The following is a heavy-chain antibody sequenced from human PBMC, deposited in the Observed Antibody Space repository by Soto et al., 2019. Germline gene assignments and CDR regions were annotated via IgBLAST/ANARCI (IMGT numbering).Heavy chain of an antibody. J-gene: IGHJ4*02. CDR2: IYSGAST. D-gene: IGHD3-9*01. V-gene: IGHV3-53*01. CDR3: ARGQYYDILTGYSNGYYFDY. Sequence: VGSLRLSCAASGFTVSSNYMSWVRQAPGKGLEWVSVIYSGASTYYADSVKGRFTISRDISKNMVYLQMKSLRAEDTAVYYCARGQYYDILTGYSNGYYFDYWGQGTLVTVS. CDR1: GFTVSSNY.